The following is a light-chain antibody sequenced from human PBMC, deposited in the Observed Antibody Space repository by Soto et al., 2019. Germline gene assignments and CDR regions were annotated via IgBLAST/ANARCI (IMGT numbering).Light chain of an antibody. CDR1: SSDVGGYNY. V-gene: IGLV2-8*01. CDR3: SSYAGSPKRV. Sequence: SVVTQPPSASGSPGQSVTISCTGTSSDVGGYNYVSWYQQHPGKAPKLMIYEVSKRPSGVPDRFSGSKSGNTASLTVSGLQAEDEADYYCSSYAGSPKRVFGTGTKVTVL. J-gene: IGLJ1*01. CDR2: EVS.